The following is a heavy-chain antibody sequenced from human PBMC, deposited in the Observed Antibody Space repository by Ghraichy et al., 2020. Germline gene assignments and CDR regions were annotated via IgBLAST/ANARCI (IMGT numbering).Heavy chain of an antibody. CDR1: GFSLSTSGMR. Sequence: SGPTLVKPTQILTLTCTFSGFSLSTSGMRVSWIRQPQGKALEWLARIDWDDDKFFSTSLKTRLPIPKDTSKNQVVLTLTNMEPVDQATYYFARSPPYYGSGSYEGYYCDYYGQGTLDTVSS. V-gene: IGHV2-70*04. CDR3: ARSPPYYGSGSYEGYYCDY. J-gene: IGHJ4*02. CDR2: IDWDDDK. D-gene: IGHD3-10*01.